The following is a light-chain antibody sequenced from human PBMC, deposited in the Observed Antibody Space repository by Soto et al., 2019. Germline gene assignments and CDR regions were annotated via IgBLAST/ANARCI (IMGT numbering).Light chain of an antibody. CDR2: GAS. V-gene: IGKV3-15*01. CDR1: QSVRSY. J-gene: IGKJ5*01. CDR3: QQYKNWPL. Sequence: EIVLTQSPGTLSLSPGERATLSYRASQSVRSYLAWYQQKPGQAPRLLLYGASTRATGIPVRFSGSGFGTEFTLTISSLQSEDFAVYYCQQYKNWPLFGQGTRLEIK.